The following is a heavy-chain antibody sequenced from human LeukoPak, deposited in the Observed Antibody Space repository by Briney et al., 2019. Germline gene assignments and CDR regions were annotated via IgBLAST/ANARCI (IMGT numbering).Heavy chain of an antibody. CDR3: ARVPKYYDFWSGFTAKYMDV. CDR2: INHSGST. Sequence: SETLSLTCAVYGGSFSGYYWSWIRQPPGKGLEWIGEINHSGSTNYNPSLKSRVTISVDTSKNQFSLKLSSVTAADTAGYYCARVPKYYDFWSGFTAKYMDVWGKGTTVTVSS. V-gene: IGHV4-34*01. D-gene: IGHD3-3*01. CDR1: GGSFSGYY. J-gene: IGHJ6*03.